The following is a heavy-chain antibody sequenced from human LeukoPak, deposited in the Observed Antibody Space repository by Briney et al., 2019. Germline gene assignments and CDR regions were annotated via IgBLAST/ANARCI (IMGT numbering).Heavy chain of an antibody. J-gene: IGHJ4*02. CDR1: GYSFTSYW. V-gene: IGHV5-51*01. Sequence: GESLKISCQGSGYSFTSYWIGWVRQMPGKGLEWMGIIYPGDSDIRYSPSFQGQVTISADKSINTAYLQWTSLKASDTAMYYCARPSDYGGNTLDYWGQGTLVTVSS. D-gene: IGHD4-23*01. CDR2: IYPGDSDI. CDR3: ARPSDYGGNTLDY.